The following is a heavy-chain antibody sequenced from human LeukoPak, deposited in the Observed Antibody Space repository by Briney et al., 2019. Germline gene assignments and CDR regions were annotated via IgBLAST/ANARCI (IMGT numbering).Heavy chain of an antibody. Sequence: PGGSLRLSCAASGFTFSSYAMSWVRQAPGKGLEWVSGISGSGDTTYYADSVKGRFTISRDNSKNTLYLQMNSLRAEDTAVYYCAKGRQAGWLQSLFDYWGQGTLVTVSS. D-gene: IGHD5-24*01. V-gene: IGHV3-23*01. CDR3: AKGRQAGWLQSLFDY. CDR2: ISGSGDTT. J-gene: IGHJ4*02. CDR1: GFTFSSYA.